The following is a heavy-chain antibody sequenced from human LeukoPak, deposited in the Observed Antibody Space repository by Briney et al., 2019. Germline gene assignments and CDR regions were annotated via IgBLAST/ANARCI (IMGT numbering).Heavy chain of an antibody. V-gene: IGHV3-30*07. CDR3: ARGGIRVSGIDEFDY. Sequence: GRSLRLSCAASGFTFSSYAIHWVRQAPGKGLEWVAVISYDGSNKYYADSVKGRFTISRENAENSLYLQMNSLRAEDTAVYYCARGGIRVSGIDEFDYWGQGTLVTVSS. CDR2: ISYDGSNK. J-gene: IGHJ4*02. CDR1: GFTFSSYA. D-gene: IGHD6-19*01.